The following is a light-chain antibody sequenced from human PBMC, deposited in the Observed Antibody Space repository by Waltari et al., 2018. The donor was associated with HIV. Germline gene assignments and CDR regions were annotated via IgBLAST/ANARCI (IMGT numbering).Light chain of an antibody. Sequence: QSVLTQPTSASGTPGQKITISCSGNISNIRSNSVNWYQQFSGAAPKLLIFSNNQHPSGVPARFSGSKSGSAASLAISDLHSDDEAIYHCATWDDTLSGPVFGGGTKLTVL. J-gene: IGLJ3*02. V-gene: IGLV1-44*01. CDR2: SNN. CDR3: ATWDDTLSGPV. CDR1: ISNIRSNS.